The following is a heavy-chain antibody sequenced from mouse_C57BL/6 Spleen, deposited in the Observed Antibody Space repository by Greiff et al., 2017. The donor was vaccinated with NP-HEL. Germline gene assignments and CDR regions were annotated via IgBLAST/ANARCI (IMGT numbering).Heavy chain of an antibody. D-gene: IGHD2-3*01. Sequence: VHLVESGAELARPGASVKLSCKASGYTFTSYGISWVKQRTGQGLEWIGEIYPRSGNTYYNEKFKGKATLTADKSSSTAYMELRSLTSEDSAVYFCARSAYDGYYSYAMDYWGQGTSVTVSS. CDR2: IYPRSGNT. CDR3: ARSAYDGYYSYAMDY. CDR1: GYTFTSYG. V-gene: IGHV1-81*01. J-gene: IGHJ4*01.